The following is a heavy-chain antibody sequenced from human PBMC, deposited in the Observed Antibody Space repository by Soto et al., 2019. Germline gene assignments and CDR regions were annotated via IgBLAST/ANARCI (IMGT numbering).Heavy chain of an antibody. Sequence: SETLSLTCTVSGGSISSDGYYWSWIRQHPGKGLEWIGYIYYSGSTYYNPSLKSRVTISVDTSKNQFSLKLSSVTAADTAVYYCARDTGSYGSGSYYVDYWGQGTLVTVSS. D-gene: IGHD3-10*01. CDR2: IYYSGST. CDR1: GGSISSDGYY. CDR3: ARDTGSYGSGSYYVDY. J-gene: IGHJ4*02. V-gene: IGHV4-31*03.